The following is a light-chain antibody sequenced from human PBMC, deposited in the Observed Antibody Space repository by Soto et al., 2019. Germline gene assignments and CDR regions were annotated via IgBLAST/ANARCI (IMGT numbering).Light chain of an antibody. V-gene: IGKV2-28*01. CDR2: LGS. CDR1: QSLLSSNGNTY. CDR3: QQYDKWPSVT. J-gene: IGKJ4*01. Sequence: DIVMTQTPLSVSFTPGEPASICCRSSQSLLSSNGNTYLDWYLQRPGQSPQLLIYLGSSRASGVPATFSGSGSGTEFTLTISSLQSEDFAIYYCQQYDKWPSVTFGGGTKV.